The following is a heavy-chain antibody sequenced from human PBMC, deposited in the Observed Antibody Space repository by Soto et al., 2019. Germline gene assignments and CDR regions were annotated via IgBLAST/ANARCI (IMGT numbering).Heavy chain of an antibody. V-gene: IGHV5-51*01. Sequence: ESLKISFKGSGYSFTSYWIGWVRQIPGKGLEWMGIIYPGDSDTRYSPSFQGQVTISADKSISTAYLQWSSLKASDTAMYYCARHGEGDGYNDYYYYYGMDVWGQGTTVTVSS. CDR1: GYSFTSYW. CDR2: IYPGDSDT. CDR3: ARHGEGDGYNDYYYYYGMDV. D-gene: IGHD5-12*01. J-gene: IGHJ6*02.